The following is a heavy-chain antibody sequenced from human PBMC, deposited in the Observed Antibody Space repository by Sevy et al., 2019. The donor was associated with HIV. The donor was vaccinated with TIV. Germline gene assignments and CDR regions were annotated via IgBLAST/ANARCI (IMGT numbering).Heavy chain of an antibody. V-gene: IGHV1-69*10. CDR1: GGTFSNNA. Sequence: ASVKVSCKVSGGTFSNNAISWVRQAPGQGLDWMGGIIPILGITNYAQKFQGRVTITADKSTSTAYMELSSLRSEDTALYYCARDGSPLLRGTPNYYYKMDVWGKGTTVTVSS. D-gene: IGHD3-10*01. J-gene: IGHJ6*03. CDR2: IIPILGIT. CDR3: ARDGSPLLRGTPNYYYKMDV.